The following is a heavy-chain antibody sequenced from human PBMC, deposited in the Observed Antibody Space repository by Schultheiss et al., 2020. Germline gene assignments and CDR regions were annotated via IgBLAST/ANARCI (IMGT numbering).Heavy chain of an antibody. CDR2: IKSKAYGGTT. CDR3: TRDSGRGGYGSYYYYYYGMDV. CDR1: GFTFGDYA. D-gene: IGHD5-12*01. Sequence: GGSLRLSCTASGFTFGDYAMSWFRQAPGKGLEWVGFIKSKAYGGTTEYAASVKGRFTISRDDSKGIVYLQMNSLKTEDTAVYYCTRDSGRGGYGSYYYYYYGMDVWGKGTTVTVSS. V-gene: IGHV3-49*03. J-gene: IGHJ6*04.